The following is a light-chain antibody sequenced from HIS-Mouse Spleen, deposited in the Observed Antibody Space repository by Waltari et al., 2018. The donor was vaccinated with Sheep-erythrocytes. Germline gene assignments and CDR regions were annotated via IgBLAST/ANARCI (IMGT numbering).Light chain of an antibody. Sequence: QSVLTQPPSASGTPGQRVTISCSGSSSNIGSNYVYWYQQLPGTAPKLIIYSNNPAPSGVLDLFSGSKSDTSASLANSGLRSEDEADYYCAAWDDSLSGPVFGGGTKLTVL. CDR2: SNN. V-gene: IGLV1-47*01. CDR1: SSNIGSNY. J-gene: IGLJ3*02. CDR3: AAWDDSLSGPV.